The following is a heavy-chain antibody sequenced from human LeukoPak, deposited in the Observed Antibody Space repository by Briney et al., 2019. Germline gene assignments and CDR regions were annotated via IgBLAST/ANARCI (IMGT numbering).Heavy chain of an antibody. D-gene: IGHD1-1*01. Sequence: SGTLSLTCAVSGGSISSSNWWSWVRQPPGKGLEWIGEITHTGNTNYDPSLRSRVTISLDTSKKQFSLKLTSVAAADTAIHYCARGSLTGHRDWGQGTLVTVSS. CDR1: GGSISSSNW. CDR2: ITHTGNT. V-gene: IGHV4-4*02. J-gene: IGHJ4*02. CDR3: ARGSLTGHRD.